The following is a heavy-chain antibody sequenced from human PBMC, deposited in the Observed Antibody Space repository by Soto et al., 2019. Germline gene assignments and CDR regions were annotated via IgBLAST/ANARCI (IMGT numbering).Heavy chain of an antibody. V-gene: IGHV3-33*01. J-gene: IGHJ6*02. Sequence: GGSLRLSCAASGFTFSSYGMHWVRQAPGKGLEWVAVIWYDGSNKYYADSVKGRFTISRDNSKNTLYLQMNSLRAEDTAVYYCARGLEDGSGGSCYSGRNYYCYCCMDVWGQGTTVTVSS. CDR3: ARGLEDGSGGSCYSGRNYYCYCCMDV. CDR1: GFTFSSYG. D-gene: IGHD2-15*01. CDR2: IWYDGSNK.